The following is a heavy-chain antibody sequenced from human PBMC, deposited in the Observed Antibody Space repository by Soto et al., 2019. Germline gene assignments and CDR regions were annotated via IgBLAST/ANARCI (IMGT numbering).Heavy chain of an antibody. Sequence: ESGGGLVQPGGSLRLSCAASGFTFSNYPLNWVRQAPGKGLEWVSYISATSSTTYYADSVRGRFTISRDNAKNSLYLQMNSLRDEDTAVYYCAREGVVSARLDPWGQGTLVTVSS. CDR3: AREGVVSARLDP. D-gene: IGHD3-16*01. CDR2: ISATSSTT. J-gene: IGHJ5*02. CDR1: GFTFSNYP. V-gene: IGHV3-48*02.